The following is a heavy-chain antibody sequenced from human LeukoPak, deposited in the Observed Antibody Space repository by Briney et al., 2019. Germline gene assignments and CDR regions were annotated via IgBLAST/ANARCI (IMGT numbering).Heavy chain of an antibody. CDR2: FDPEDGET. Sequence: ASVKVSCKVSGYTLTELSMHCVRQAPGKGLEWMGGFDPEDGETIYAQKFQGRVTMTEDTSTDTAYMELSSLRSEDTAVYYCATHVRRQWLPLPDYWGQGTLVTVSS. CDR1: GYTLTELS. V-gene: IGHV1-24*01. CDR3: ATHVRRQWLPLPDY. J-gene: IGHJ4*02. D-gene: IGHD6-19*01.